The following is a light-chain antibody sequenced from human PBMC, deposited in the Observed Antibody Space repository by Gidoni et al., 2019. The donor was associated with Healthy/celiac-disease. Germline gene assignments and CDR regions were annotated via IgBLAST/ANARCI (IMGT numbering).Light chain of an antibody. V-gene: IGKV1-39*01. CDR2: AAS. Sequence: DIQMTQSPSSLSASVGDRVTITCRASQSISSYLNWYQQKPGIAPKLLIYAASSLQSGVPSRFSGSGSGTDFTLTISSLQPEDFATYYCQQSYSTPLTFGGXTKVEIK. CDR1: QSISSY. CDR3: QQSYSTPLT. J-gene: IGKJ4*01.